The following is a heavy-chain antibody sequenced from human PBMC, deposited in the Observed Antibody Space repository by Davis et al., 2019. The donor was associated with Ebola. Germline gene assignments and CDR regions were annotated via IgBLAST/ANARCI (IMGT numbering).Heavy chain of an antibody. V-gene: IGHV3-23*01. CDR1: GFTFKSYA. CDR2: ISGSGGST. CDR3: ARGDSVRGYFDY. J-gene: IGHJ4*02. D-gene: IGHD3-10*01. Sequence: PGGSLRLSCAASGFTFKSYAMSWVRQAPGKGLEWASAISGSGGSTYYADSVKGQFTISRDNSKNTLYLQMNSLRAEDTAVYYCARGDSVRGYFDYWGQGTLVTVSS.